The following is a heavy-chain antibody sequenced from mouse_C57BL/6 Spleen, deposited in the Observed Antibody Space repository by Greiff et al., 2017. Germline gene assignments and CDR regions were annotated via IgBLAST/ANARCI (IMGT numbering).Heavy chain of an antibody. CDR2: IYPGDGDT. J-gene: IGHJ3*01. D-gene: IGHD1-1*01. Sequence: VQLQQSGPELVKPGASVKISCKASGYAFSSSWMNWVKQRPGKGLEWIGRIYPGDGDTNYNGKFKGKATLTAAKSSSTAYMQLSSLTSEDSAVYLCAGDGTTVVAREVFGYWGQGTLVTVSA. CDR3: AGDGTTVVAREVFGY. CDR1: GYAFSSSW. V-gene: IGHV1-82*01.